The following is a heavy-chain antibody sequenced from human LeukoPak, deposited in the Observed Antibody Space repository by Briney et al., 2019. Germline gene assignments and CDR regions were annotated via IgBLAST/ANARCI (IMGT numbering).Heavy chain of an antibody. CDR2: IYPSGDST. Sequence: GGSLRLSCAASGFTFSTYSITWVRQGPGKGLEWVSSIYPSGDSTFYADSVKGRFTISRDNSKNTLYLQMSSLRTEDTAIYYCAKDVVPDSGWDLDYWGQGTLVTVSS. V-gene: IGHV3-23*01. D-gene: IGHD6-19*01. CDR1: GFTFSTYS. CDR3: AKDVVPDSGWDLDY. J-gene: IGHJ4*02.